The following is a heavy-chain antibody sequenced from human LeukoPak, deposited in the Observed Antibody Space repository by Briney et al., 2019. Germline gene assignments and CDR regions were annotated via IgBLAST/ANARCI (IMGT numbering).Heavy chain of an antibody. CDR2: ISGSGGST. Sequence: GGSLRLSCAASGFTVSNNYMSWVRQAPGKGLEWVSVISGSGGSTYYADSVKGRFTISRDNSKNTLYLQMNSLRAEDTAVYYCAKDLEGYYYGSGSLYWGQGTLVTVSS. J-gene: IGHJ4*02. V-gene: IGHV3-23*01. CDR3: AKDLEGYYYGSGSLY. CDR1: GFTVSNNY. D-gene: IGHD3-10*01.